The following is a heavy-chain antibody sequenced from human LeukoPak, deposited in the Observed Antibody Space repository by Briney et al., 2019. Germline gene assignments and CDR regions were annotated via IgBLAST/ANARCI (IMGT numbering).Heavy chain of an antibody. CDR3: ARALSSYYYYTMDV. Sequence: SETLSLTCAVSGGSISSYSWSWIRQPPGKGLEWIGYIYYSGSSDYDPSLKSRVTISVDRSKNQFSLKLRSVSLADTAVYYCARALSSYYYYTMDVWGQETTVTVSS. V-gene: IGHV4-59*01. J-gene: IGHJ6*02. CDR2: IYYSGSS. D-gene: IGHD2/OR15-2a*01. CDR1: GGSISSYS.